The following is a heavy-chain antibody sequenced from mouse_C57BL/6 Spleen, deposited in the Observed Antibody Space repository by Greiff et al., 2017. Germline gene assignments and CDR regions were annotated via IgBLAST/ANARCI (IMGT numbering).Heavy chain of an antibody. J-gene: IGHJ2*01. CDR2: IDPSDSYT. CDR3: ARPYYGSSLYYFDY. Sequence: QVQLQQPGAELVKPGASVKLSCKASGYTFPSYWMQWVKQRPGQGLEWIGEIDPSDSYTNYNQKFKGKATLTVDTSSSTAYMQLSSLTSEDSAVYYCARPYYGSSLYYFDYWGQGTTLTVSS. D-gene: IGHD1-1*01. CDR1: GYTFPSYW. V-gene: IGHV1-50*01.